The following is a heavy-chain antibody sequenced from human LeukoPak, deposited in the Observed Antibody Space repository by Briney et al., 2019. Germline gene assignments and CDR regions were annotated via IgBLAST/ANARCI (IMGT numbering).Heavy chain of an antibody. CDR3: VRGGGSCCRCDY. J-gene: IGHJ4*02. CDR1: GGSISSSSYY. D-gene: IGHD2-15*01. V-gene: IGHV4-39*01. Sequence: SETLSLTCSVSGGSISSSSYYWGWIRQPPGKGLEWIGSISYRGTTYYNPSLKSRVTISIDTSKTQFSLKLSSVTAADTAVFYCVRGGGSCCRCDYWGQGTLVTVSS. CDR2: ISYRGTT.